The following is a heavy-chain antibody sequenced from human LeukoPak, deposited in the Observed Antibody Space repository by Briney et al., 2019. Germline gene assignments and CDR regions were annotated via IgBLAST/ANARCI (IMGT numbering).Heavy chain of an antibody. Sequence: GGSLRLSCAASAFSFSSYWMSSVRQDPGKGLEWVANIKQGGSEKYYVDSVKGRFTISRDNAKNSLYLQMNSLRADDTAVYYCARGAYGDYVSTYWGQGSLVTDCS. V-gene: IGHV3-7*01. CDR3: ARGAYGDYVSTY. CDR2: IKQGGSEK. J-gene: IGHJ4*02. CDR1: AFSFSSYW. D-gene: IGHD4-17*01.